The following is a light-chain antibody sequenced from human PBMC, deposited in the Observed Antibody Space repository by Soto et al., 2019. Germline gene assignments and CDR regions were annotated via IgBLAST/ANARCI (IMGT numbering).Light chain of an antibody. V-gene: IGKV3-11*01. CDR1: QRLSSY. CDR3: QQRSNWLIT. CDR2: DAS. Sequence: EIVMTQSPATLSVSPGERATLSCRASQRLSSYLAWYQQKPGQAPRLLIYDASNRATGIPARFSGSGSGTDFTLTISSLEPEDFAVYYCQQRSNWLITFGQGTRREIK. J-gene: IGKJ5*01.